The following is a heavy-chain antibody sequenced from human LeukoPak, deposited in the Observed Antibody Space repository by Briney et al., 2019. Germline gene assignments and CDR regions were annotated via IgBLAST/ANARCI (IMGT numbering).Heavy chain of an antibody. CDR2: TYYRSKWYS. CDR3: ARMYYYDSSGYYLQYYFDY. CDR1: GDSVSSNSAA. Sequence: SQTLSLTCAISGDSVSSNSAAWNWIRQSPSRGLEWLGRTYYRSKWYSDYPLSVKSRITIKPDTSKNQFSLKLSSVTAADTAVYYCARMYYYDSSGYYLQYYFDYWGQGTLVTVSS. D-gene: IGHD3-22*01. J-gene: IGHJ4*02. V-gene: IGHV6-1*01.